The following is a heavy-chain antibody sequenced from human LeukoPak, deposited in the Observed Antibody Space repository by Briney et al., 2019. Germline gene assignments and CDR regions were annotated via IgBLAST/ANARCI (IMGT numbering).Heavy chain of an antibody. CDR1: GFTFSNYY. CDR2: IKDDGREI. J-gene: IGHJ5*02. CDR3: TRMSREAPGLPDL. V-gene: IGHV3-7*01. D-gene: IGHD5-24*01. Sequence: PGGSLRLSCAASGFTFSNYYMAWVRQAPGKGLEWVANIKDDGREIRYVDSVKGRFTISRDNAKNTLYLQIGSLRADDTAVYYCTRMSREAPGLPDLWGQGTLVTVSS.